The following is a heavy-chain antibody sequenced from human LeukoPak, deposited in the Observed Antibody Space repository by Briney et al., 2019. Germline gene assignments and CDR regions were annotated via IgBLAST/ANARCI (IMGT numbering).Heavy chain of an antibody. V-gene: IGHV1-69*06. CDR2: IIPIFGTA. J-gene: IGHJ3*02. CDR1: GGTFSSYA. Sequence: SVKVSCKASGGTFSSYAISWVRQAPGQGLEWMGGIIPIFGTANYAQKFQGRVTITADKSTSTAYMELSSLRSEDTAVYYCAGGWLQFRVSAFDIWGQGTMVTVSS. D-gene: IGHD5-24*01. CDR3: AGGWLQFRVSAFDI.